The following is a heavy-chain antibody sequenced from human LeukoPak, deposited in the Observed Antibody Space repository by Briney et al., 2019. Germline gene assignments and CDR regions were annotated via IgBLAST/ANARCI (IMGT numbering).Heavy chain of an antibody. CDR3: ARQTQGGYCSGGSCHGY. D-gene: IGHD2-15*01. J-gene: IGHJ4*02. Sequence: SETLSLTCTVSGYSISSGYYWGWIRQPPGKGLEWIGSIYHSGSTYYNPSLKSRVTISVDTSKNQFSLKLSSVTAADTAVYYCARQTQGGYCSGGSCHGYWGQGTLVTVSS. CDR2: IYHSGST. V-gene: IGHV4-38-2*02. CDR1: GYSISSGYY.